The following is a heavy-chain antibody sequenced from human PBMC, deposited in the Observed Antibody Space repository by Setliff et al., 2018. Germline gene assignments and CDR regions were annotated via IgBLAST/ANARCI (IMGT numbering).Heavy chain of an antibody. J-gene: IGHJ4*02. D-gene: IGHD2-15*01. Sequence: GESLKISCAASGFSFSTYAMHWVRQAPGKGLEWVALIWYDGSNIHYVDSVKGRFTISRDNSKNTLFLQMNSLRVEDTAVYYCAKDQCYGGSRYASLYSLDYWGQGSLVTVSS. CDR1: GFSFSTYA. CDR2: IWYDGSNI. CDR3: AKDQCYGGSRYASLYSLDY. V-gene: IGHV3-33*06.